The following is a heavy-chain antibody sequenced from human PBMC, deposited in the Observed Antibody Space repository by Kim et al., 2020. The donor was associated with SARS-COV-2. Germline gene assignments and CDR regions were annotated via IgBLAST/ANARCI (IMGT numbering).Heavy chain of an antibody. D-gene: IGHD2-2*01. J-gene: IGHJ4*02. V-gene: IGHV3-21*01. Sequence: GGSLRLSCAASGFTFSSYSMNWVRQAPGKGLEWVSSISSSSSYIYYADSVKGRFTISRDNAKNSLYLQMNSLRAEDKAVYYCARAGVEYCSSTSCFFFDYWGQGTLVTVSS. CDR3: ARAGVEYCSSTSCFFFDY. CDR1: GFTFSSYS. CDR2: ISSSSSYI.